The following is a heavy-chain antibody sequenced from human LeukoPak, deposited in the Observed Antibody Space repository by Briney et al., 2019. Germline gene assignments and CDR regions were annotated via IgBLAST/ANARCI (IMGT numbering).Heavy chain of an antibody. V-gene: IGHV1-18*01. CDR3: ARVESLRFFHY. CDR1: GYTFTSYD. CDR2: ISAYNGNT. Sequence: EASVKVTCKASGYTFTSYDINWVRQATGQGLEWMGWISAYNGNTNYAQKLQGRVTMTTDTSTSTAYMELRSLRSDDTAVYYCARVESLRFFHYWGQGTLVTVSS. J-gene: IGHJ4*02. D-gene: IGHD5-12*01.